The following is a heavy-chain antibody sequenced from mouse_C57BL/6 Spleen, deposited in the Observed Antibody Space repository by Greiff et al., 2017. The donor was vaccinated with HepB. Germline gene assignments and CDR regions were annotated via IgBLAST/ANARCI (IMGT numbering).Heavy chain of an antibody. CDR1: GYSFTSYY. CDR2: IYPGSGNT. V-gene: IGHV1-66*01. Sequence: QVQLKESGPELVKPGASVKISCKASGYSFTSYYIHWVKQRPGQGLEWIGWIYPGSGNTKYNEKFKGKATLTADTSSNTAYMQLSSLTSEDSAVYYCATVDSSVYHYAMDYWGQGTSVTVSS. D-gene: IGHD3-2*02. CDR3: ATVDSSVYHYAMDY. J-gene: IGHJ4*01.